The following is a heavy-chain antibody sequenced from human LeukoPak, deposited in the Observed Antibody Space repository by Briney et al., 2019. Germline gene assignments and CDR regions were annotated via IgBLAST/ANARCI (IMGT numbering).Heavy chain of an antibody. CDR1: GYSFTTYW. CDR3: ARAAQGKIVGATTLDY. Sequence: GESLKISCKGSGYSFTTYWIAWVRQMPGKGLEWMGIIYPGDSDTRYSPSLYSPSLQGQVTISADKSITTAYLQWSSLKASDTAMYYCARAAQGKIVGATTLDYWGQGTLVTVSS. CDR2: IYPGDSDT. J-gene: IGHJ4*02. D-gene: IGHD1-26*01. V-gene: IGHV5-51*01.